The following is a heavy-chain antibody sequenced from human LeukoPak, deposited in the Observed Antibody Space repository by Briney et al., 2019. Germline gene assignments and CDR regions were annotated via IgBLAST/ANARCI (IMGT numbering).Heavy chain of an antibody. V-gene: IGHV1-46*01. CDR3: ARQGFSSSWTYYYYYYGMDV. CDR2: INPSGGST. Sequence: ASVKVSCKASGYTFTSYYMHWVRQAPGQGLEWMGIINPSGGSTSYAQKFQGRVTMTRDTSTSTVYMELSSLRSEDTAVYHCARQGFSSSWTYYYYYYGMDVWGQGTTVTVSS. J-gene: IGHJ6*02. CDR1: GYTFTSYY. D-gene: IGHD6-13*01.